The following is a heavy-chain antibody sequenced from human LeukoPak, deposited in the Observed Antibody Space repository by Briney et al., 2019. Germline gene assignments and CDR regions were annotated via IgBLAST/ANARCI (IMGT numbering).Heavy chain of an antibody. D-gene: IGHD3-16*01. V-gene: IGHV1-18*01. CDR1: GYRFTTYG. J-gene: IGHJ5*02. Sequence: ASVTVSCKASGYRFTTYGISWLRQAPGQSLVWMGWVSANSGETNYAQNFRDRVTLTTDTSTSTAYIELRSLTSDDTAVYYCARDWESDARAITDRWGQGTLVTVSS. CDR2: VSANSGET. CDR3: ARDWESDARAITDR.